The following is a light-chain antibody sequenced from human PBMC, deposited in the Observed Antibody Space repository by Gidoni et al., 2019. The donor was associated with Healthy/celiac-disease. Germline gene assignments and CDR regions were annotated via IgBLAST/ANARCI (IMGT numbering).Light chain of an antibody. J-gene: IGKJ4*01. CDR1: QSVLYSSNNKNY. CDR2: WAS. CDR3: QQYYSTPPT. Sequence: DIVMTHSPDSLPVSLGERATINCKSSQSVLYSSNNKNYLAWYQQKPGQPPKLLIYWASTRESGVPDRFSGSGSGTDFTLTISSLQAEDVAVYYCQQYYSTPPTFGGGTKVEIK. V-gene: IGKV4-1*01.